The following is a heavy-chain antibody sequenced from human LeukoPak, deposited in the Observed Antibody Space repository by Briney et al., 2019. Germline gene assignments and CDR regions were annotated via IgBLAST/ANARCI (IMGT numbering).Heavy chain of an antibody. CDR2: ISGSGGST. CDR1: GFTFSSYA. J-gene: IGHJ1*01. Sequence: TGGSLRLSCAASGFTFSSYAMSWVRQAPGKGLEWVSAISGSGGSTYYADSVKGRFTISRDNSKNTLYLQMNSLRAEDTAVYYCAKSITMVRGVIGVYFQHWGQGTLVTVSS. D-gene: IGHD3-10*01. V-gene: IGHV3-23*01. CDR3: AKSITMVRGVIGVYFQH.